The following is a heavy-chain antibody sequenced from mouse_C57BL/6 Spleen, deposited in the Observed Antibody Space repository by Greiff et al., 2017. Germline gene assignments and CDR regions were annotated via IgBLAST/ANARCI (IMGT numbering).Heavy chain of an antibody. D-gene: IGHD2-5*01. CDR3: TRGLCSNYVY. Sequence: VQLQQSGAELVRPGASVTLSCKASGYTFTDYEMHWVKQTPVHGLEWIGAIDPETGGTAYNQKFKGKAILTAVKSSSTDYMELRSLTSEDSADYYRTRGLCSNYVYWGQGTLVTVSA. V-gene: IGHV1-15*01. J-gene: IGHJ3*01. CDR1: GYTFTDYE. CDR2: IDPETGGT.